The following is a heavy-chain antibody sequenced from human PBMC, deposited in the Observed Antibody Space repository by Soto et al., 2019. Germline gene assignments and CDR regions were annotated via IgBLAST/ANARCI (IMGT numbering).Heavy chain of an antibody. V-gene: IGHV4-39*07. Sequence: SETLSLTCTVSGDSITNSNYYWGWIRQPPGKGLEWIGEINHSGSTNYNPSLKSRVTISVDTSKNQFSLKLSSVTAADTAVYYCARGKRVLWFGVRDLRYPKAISAFDIWGQGTMVT. CDR1: GDSITNSNYY. CDR3: ARGKRVLWFGVRDLRYPKAISAFDI. CDR2: INHSGST. J-gene: IGHJ3*02. D-gene: IGHD3-10*01.